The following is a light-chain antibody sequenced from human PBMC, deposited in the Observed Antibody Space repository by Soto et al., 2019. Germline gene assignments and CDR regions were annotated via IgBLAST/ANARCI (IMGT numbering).Light chain of an antibody. CDR1: RIVITNY. CDR2: GAS. CDR3: QKYDTSPYS. V-gene: IGKV3-20*01. Sequence: ESVLPQSPGTLSLSPGEGATLSCRSSRIVITNYLAWYQKKPGQAPRLLIYGASNRATGVPDRFSDSGSGTDFTLTIRGLESEDFAVDFCQKYDTSPYSFGQGTKLEIK. J-gene: IGKJ2*03.